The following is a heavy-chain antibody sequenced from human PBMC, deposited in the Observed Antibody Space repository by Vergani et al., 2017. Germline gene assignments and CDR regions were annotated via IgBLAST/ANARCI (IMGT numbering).Heavy chain of an antibody. D-gene: IGHD4-11*01. CDR1: GFTFSADS. V-gene: IGHV3-48*01. Sequence: DVRLVESGGGVVQPGGSLRLSCAASGFTFSADSMNWVRQTPGKGLEWISYIGVSDNSIYYADSVMGRFAISGDNARNLLFLQMNSLRADDSALYFCVRDPDYSTFDSWGQGTLVTVS. J-gene: IGHJ4*02. CDR2: IGVSDNSI. CDR3: VRDPDYSTFDS.